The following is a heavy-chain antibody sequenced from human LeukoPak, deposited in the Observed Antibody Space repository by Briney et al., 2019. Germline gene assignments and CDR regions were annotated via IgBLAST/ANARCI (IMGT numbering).Heavy chain of an antibody. D-gene: IGHD6-13*01. CDR1: GYTFTSYD. CDR3: ARSGIAAAGRHRYYYYGMDV. J-gene: IGHJ6*02. V-gene: IGHV1-8*01. Sequence: ASVKVSCKASGYTFTSYDINWVRQATGQGLEWMGWMNPNSGNTGYAQKFQSRVTMTRNTSISTAYMELSSLRSEDTAVYYCARSGIAAAGRHRYYYYGMDVWGQGTTVTVSS. CDR2: MNPNSGNT.